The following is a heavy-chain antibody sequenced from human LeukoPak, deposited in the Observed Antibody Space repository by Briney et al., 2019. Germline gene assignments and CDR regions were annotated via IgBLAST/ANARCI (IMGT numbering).Heavy chain of an antibody. CDR1: GFTFTSSA. CDR3: AARNGITGTTGPFDY. D-gene: IGHD1-7*01. Sequence: GASVNLSCKASGFTFTSSAVQWVRQARGQRLEWIGWIVVGSGNTNYAQKFQERVTITRDMSTRTAYMELSSLRSEDTAVYYCAARNGITGTTGPFDYWGQGTLVTVSS. V-gene: IGHV1-58*01. J-gene: IGHJ4*02. CDR2: IVVGSGNT.